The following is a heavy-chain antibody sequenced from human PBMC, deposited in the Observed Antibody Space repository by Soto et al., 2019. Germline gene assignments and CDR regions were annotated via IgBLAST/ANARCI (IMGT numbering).Heavy chain of an antibody. CDR1: GYRFSSYW. V-gene: IGHV5-51*01. J-gene: IGHJ6*02. Sequence: PGESLKISCKGSGYRFSSYWNAWVRQMPGKGLEWMGIIYPGDSDTRYSPYFEGQVTISADKSNSTAYLQWSSLKASDTAMYDCARQGSNGAYYYYGMDVWGQGTTGTVSS. CDR3: ARQGSNGAYYYYGMDV. CDR2: IYPGDSDT. D-gene: IGHD3-16*01.